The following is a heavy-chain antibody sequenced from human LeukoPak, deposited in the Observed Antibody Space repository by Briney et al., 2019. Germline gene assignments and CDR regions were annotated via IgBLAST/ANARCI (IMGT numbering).Heavy chain of an antibody. CDR2: IESDGSST. CDR1: GFTFSRYW. V-gene: IGHV3-74*01. Sequence: GGSLRLSCAASGFTFSRYWMHWVRQAPGKGLVWVSRIESDGSSTTYADSVKGRFTISRDNTKNTLYLQMNSLRAEDTAVYYCARGPATALCDYWGQGTPVTASS. CDR3: ARGPATALCDY. D-gene: IGHD2-21*02. J-gene: IGHJ4*02.